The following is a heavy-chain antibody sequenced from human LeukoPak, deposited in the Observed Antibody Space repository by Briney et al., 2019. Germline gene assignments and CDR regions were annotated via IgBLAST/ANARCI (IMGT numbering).Heavy chain of an antibody. CDR1: GYTFTGYY. CDR2: INPNSGGT. CDR3: ATEAGENGDYDFDY. Sequence: ASVKVSCKASGYTFTGYYMHWVRQGPGQGLEWMGWINPNSGGTNYAQKFQGRVTMTEDTSTDTAYMELSSLRSEDTAVYYCATEAGENGDYDFDYWGQGTLVTVSS. V-gene: IGHV1-2*02. D-gene: IGHD4-17*01. J-gene: IGHJ4*02.